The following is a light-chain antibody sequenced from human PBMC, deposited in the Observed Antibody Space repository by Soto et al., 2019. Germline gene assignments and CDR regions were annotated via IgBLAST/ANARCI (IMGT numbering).Light chain of an antibody. V-gene: IGKV3-15*01. Sequence: EIVLTQSPGTLSLSPGERATLSCRASHIVTSNYLAWYQQKPGQAPRLLIYGASTRATGIPARFSGSGSGTEFTLTISSLQSEDFAVYYCQQYNNWPPVTFGPGTKVDIK. J-gene: IGKJ3*01. CDR1: HIVTSN. CDR3: QQYNNWPPVT. CDR2: GAS.